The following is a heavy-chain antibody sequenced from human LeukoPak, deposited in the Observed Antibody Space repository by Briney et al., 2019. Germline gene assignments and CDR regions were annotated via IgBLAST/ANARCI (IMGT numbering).Heavy chain of an antibody. CDR2: ISGSGGST. CDR3: AKDRSCSGSSCNVGS. J-gene: IGHJ3*01. D-gene: IGHD2-2*01. Sequence: GGSLRLSCAASGFTFSSFAMSWVRQAPGKGLEWVSAISGSGGSTYYADSVKGRFTISRDDSKNTLFLQMNSLRAEDTAVYYCAKDRSCSGSSCNVGSWGQGTMVTVSS. V-gene: IGHV3-23*01. CDR1: GFTFSSFA.